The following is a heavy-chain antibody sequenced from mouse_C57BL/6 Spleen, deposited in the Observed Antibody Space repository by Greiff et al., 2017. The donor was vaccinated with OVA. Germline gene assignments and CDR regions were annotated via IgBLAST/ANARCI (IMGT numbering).Heavy chain of an antibody. D-gene: IGHD1-1*01. Sequence: EVKLMESGGDLVKPGGSLKLSCAASGFTFSSYGMSWVRQTPDKRLEWVATISSGGSYTYYPDSVKGRFTISRDNAKNTLYLQMSSLKSEDTAMYYCARRVGYGSSYWYFDVWGTGTTVTVSS. CDR3: ARRVGYGSSYWYFDV. J-gene: IGHJ1*03. CDR2: ISSGGSYT. V-gene: IGHV5-6*02. CDR1: GFTFSSYG.